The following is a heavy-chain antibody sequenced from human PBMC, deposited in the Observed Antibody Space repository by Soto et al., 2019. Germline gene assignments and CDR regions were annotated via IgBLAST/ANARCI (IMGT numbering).Heavy chain of an antibody. D-gene: IGHD4-4*01. J-gene: IGHJ6*02. CDR1: GGSISSGGYY. V-gene: IGHV4-31*03. CDR2: IYYSGST. Sequence: SETLSLTCTVSGGSISSGGYYWSWIRQHPGKGLEWIGYIYYSGSTYYNPSLKSRVTISVDTSKNQFSLKLSSVTAADTAVYYCARPLKPGYYSNYEYYYGMDVWGQGTTVTVSS. CDR3: ARPLKPGYYSNYEYYYGMDV.